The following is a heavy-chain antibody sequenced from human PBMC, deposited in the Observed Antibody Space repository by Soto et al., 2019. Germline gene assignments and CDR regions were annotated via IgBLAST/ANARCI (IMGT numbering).Heavy chain of an antibody. J-gene: IGHJ6*02. CDR2: TRNKANSYTT. Sequence: PGGSLRLSCAASGFTFSDHYMDWVRPAPGKGLEWVGRTRNKANSYTTEYAASVKGRFTISRDDSKNSLYLQMNSLKTEDTAVYYCARGPGSSWYYYYYGMDVWGQGTTVTVSS. V-gene: IGHV3-72*01. CDR1: GFTFSDHY. D-gene: IGHD6-13*01. CDR3: ARGPGSSWYYYYYGMDV.